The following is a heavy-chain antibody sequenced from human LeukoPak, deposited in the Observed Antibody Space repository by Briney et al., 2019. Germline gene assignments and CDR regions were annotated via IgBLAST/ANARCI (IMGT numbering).Heavy chain of an antibody. CDR2: ISAYNGDS. D-gene: IGHD4-23*01. J-gene: IGHJ4*02. V-gene: IGHV1-18*01. CDR3: ARCGNANFYPPYFDY. CDR1: GYTFTNLD. Sequence: ASVRVSCKTSGYTFTNLDINWVRQAPGQGLEWMGWISAYNGDSNYAQKFQGRVTMTTDTSTSTAYMELRSLRSDDTAVYYCARCGNANFYPPYFDYWGQGTLVTVSS.